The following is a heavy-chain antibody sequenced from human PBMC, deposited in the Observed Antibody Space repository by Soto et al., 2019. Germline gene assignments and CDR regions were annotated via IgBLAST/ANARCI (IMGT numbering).Heavy chain of an antibody. CDR1: GYTFTNYA. CDR3: GRGSGISGFDP. CDR2: INAGNGNT. J-gene: IGHJ5*02. D-gene: IGHD3-10*01. Sequence: QVQLVQSGAEVKKPGASVKVSCKASGYTFTNYAMHWVRQAPGQRLEWMGWINAGNGNTNYSQKFQGRVTITRDTSATTAYMELSGLRSEGMAVYYCGRGSGISGFDPWGQGTLVTVSS. V-gene: IGHV1-3*01.